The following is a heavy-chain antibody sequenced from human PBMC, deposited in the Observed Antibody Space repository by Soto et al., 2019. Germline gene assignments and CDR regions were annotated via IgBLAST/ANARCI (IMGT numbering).Heavy chain of an antibody. D-gene: IGHD2-8*01. CDR1: GGSISSSSYY. V-gene: IGHV4-39*01. J-gene: IGHJ4*02. CDR2: IYYSGST. Sequence: PSETLSLTCTVSGGSISSSSYYGGWIRQPPGKGLEWIGSIYYSGSTYYNPSLKSRVTISVDTSKNQFSLKLSSVTAADTAVYYCARNIVLMVYAIQPFDYWGQGTLVTVSS. CDR3: ARNIVLMVYAIQPFDY.